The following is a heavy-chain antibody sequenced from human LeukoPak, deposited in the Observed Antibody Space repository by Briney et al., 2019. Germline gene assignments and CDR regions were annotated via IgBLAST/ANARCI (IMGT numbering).Heavy chain of an antibody. Sequence: SETLSLTCTVSGGSISSYYWSWIRQPPGKGLEWIGYIYYSGSTNYNPSLKSRVTISVDTSKNQFSLKLSSVTAADTAVCYCARDHALGDAFDIWGQGTMVTVSS. CDR2: IYYSGST. V-gene: IGHV4-59*12. CDR3: ARDHALGDAFDI. CDR1: GGSISSYY. J-gene: IGHJ3*02.